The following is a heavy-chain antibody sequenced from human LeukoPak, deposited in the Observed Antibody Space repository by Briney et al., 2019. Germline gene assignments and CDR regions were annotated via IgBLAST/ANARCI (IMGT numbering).Heavy chain of an antibody. CDR2: ISYDGSNK. D-gene: IGHD6-13*01. CDR3: AREIGQLYYYGMDV. V-gene: IGHV3-30-3*01. Sequence: GRSLRLSCAASGFTFSSYAMHWVRQAPGKGLEWVAVISYDGSNKYYAGSVKGRFTISRDNSKNTLYLQMNSLRAEDTAVYYCAREIGQLYYYGMDVWGQGTTVTVSS. CDR1: GFTFSSYA. J-gene: IGHJ6*02.